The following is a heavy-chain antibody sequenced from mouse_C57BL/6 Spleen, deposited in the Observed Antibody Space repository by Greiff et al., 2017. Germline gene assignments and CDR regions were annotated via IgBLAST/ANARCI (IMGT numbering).Heavy chain of an antibody. J-gene: IGHJ4*01. CDR1: GFSFNTYA. Sequence: EVQLVESGGGLVQPKGSLKLSCAASGFSFNTYAMNWVRQAPGKGLEWVARIRSKSNNYATYYADSVKDRFTISRDDSESMLYLQMNNLKTEDTAMYYCVSPLTTVGAMDYWGQGTSVTVSS. CDR3: VSPLTTVGAMDY. CDR2: IRSKSNNYAT. V-gene: IGHV10-1*01. D-gene: IGHD1-1*01.